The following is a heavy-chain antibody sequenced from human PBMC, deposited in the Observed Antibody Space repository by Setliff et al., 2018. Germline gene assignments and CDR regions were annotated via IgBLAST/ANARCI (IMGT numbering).Heavy chain of an antibody. CDR3: TGGAGWLITS. J-gene: IGHJ5*02. CDR1: GFTFGDYA. CDR2: IHQDGSER. Sequence: PGGSLRLSCAASGFTFGDYAMSWVRQAPEKGLEWVANIHQDGSERHYVDSVKGRFTISRDNAKNSLFLQMDSLRDEDTAVYYCTGGAGWLITSWGQGTLVTVSS. V-gene: IGHV3-7*01. D-gene: IGHD3-16*01.